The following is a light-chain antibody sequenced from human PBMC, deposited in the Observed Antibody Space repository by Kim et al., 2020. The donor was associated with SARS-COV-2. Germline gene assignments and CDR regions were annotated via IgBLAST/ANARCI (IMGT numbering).Light chain of an antibody. J-gene: IGLJ2*01. Sequence: ALGQTVRITCQGGSVRSYYATWYQQKPGQAPIVVIYGKNNRPSGIPDRFSGSTSGDTASLTITGTQAGDEADYYCNSRDSNDNVVFGGGTQLTVL. CDR2: GKN. V-gene: IGLV3-19*01. CDR1: SVRSYY. CDR3: NSRDSNDNVV.